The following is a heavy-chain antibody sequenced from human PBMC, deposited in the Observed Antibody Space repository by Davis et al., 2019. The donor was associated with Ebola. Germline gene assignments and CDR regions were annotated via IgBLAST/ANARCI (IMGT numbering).Heavy chain of an antibody. V-gene: IGHV5-51*01. CDR3: ARGTSTIGDYFDY. J-gene: IGHJ4*02. D-gene: IGHD3-3*01. CDR2: IYPGDSDT. CDR1: GYSFTSYW. Sequence: KVSCKGSGYSFTSYWIGWVRQLPGKGLEWMGIIYPGDSDTRYSPSFQGQVTISADKSLSTAYLQWSSLKASDTAMYYCARGTSTIGDYFDYWGQGLLVTVSS.